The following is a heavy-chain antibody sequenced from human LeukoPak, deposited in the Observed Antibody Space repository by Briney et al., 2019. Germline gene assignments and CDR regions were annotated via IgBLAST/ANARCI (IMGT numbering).Heavy chain of an antibody. V-gene: IGHV3-9*03. Sequence: GGSLRLSCAASGFTFSSYSMNWVRQAPGKGLEWVSGISWNSGSIGYADSVEGRFTISRDNAKNSLYLQMNSLRAEDMALYYCAKARKQQQLVLDDAFDIWGQGTMVTVSS. D-gene: IGHD6-13*01. CDR2: ISWNSGSI. CDR3: AKARKQQQLVLDDAFDI. J-gene: IGHJ3*02. CDR1: GFTFSSYS.